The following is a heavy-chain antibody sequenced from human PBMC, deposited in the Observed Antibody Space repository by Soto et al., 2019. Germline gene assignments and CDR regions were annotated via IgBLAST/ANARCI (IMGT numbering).Heavy chain of an antibody. V-gene: IGHV3-15*07. CDR2: IKSKTDGGTT. CDR3: TTDRILLVGRKKKFDP. J-gene: IGHJ5*02. Sequence: PGGSMRLSCAASGFTFSNAWMNWVRQAPGRGLEWVGRIKSKTDGGTTDYAAPVKGRFTISRDDSKNTLYLQMNSLKTEDTAVYYCTTDRILLVGRKKKFDPWGQGTLVTVSS. D-gene: IGHD2-15*01. CDR1: GFTFSNAW.